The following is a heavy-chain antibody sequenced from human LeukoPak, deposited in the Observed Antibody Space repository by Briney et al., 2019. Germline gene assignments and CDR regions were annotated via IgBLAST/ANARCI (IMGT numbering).Heavy chain of an antibody. J-gene: IGHJ4*02. CDR2: IYYSGST. Sequence: SETLSLTCTVSGGSISSYYWSWIRQPPGKGLEWIGYIYYSGSTNYNPSLKSRVTISVDTSKNQFSLKLSSVTAADTAVYYCARDPYGSVQFDYWGQGTLVTVSS. D-gene: IGHD3-10*01. CDR3: ARDPYGSVQFDY. CDR1: GGSISSYY. V-gene: IGHV4-59*01.